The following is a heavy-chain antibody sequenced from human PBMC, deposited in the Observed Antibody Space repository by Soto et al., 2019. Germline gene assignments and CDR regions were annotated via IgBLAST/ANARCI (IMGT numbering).Heavy chain of an antibody. CDR2: INHSGST. Sequence: QVQLQQWGAGLLKPSETLSLTCAVYGGSFSGYYWSWIRQPPGKGLEWIGEINHSGSTNYNPPLKSRVTISVDTSKNQFSLKLSSVTAADTAVYYCARVRGGSGWYGTRTSEYFQHWGQGTLVTVSS. CDR1: GGSFSGYY. CDR3: ARVRGGSGWYGTRTSEYFQH. V-gene: IGHV4-34*01. J-gene: IGHJ1*01. D-gene: IGHD6-19*01.